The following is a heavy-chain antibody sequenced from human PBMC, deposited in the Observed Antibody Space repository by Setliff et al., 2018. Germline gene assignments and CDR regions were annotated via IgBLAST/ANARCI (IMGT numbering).Heavy chain of an antibody. V-gene: IGHV3-33*08. Sequence: GGSLRLSCAASGFTFSSYGMHWVRQAPGKGLEWVAVIWSHGGLKSYVDSVKGRFTISRDNSKNTLYLQMGSLRAEDMAVYYCARSRTGEYSSGWLNWFDPWGQGTLVTVSS. CDR2: IWSHGGLK. J-gene: IGHJ5*02. CDR1: GFTFSSYG. D-gene: IGHD6-19*01. CDR3: ARSRTGEYSSGWLNWFDP.